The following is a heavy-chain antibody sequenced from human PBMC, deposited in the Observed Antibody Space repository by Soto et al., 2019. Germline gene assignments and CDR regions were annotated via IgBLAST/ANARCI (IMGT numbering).Heavy chain of an antibody. CDR2: INHSGST. J-gene: IGHJ4*02. V-gene: IGHV4-34*01. D-gene: IGHD3-10*01. CDR3: ARGRITMVRGVTYFAY. Sequence: SETLSLTCAVYGGSFSGYYWSWIRQPPGKGLEWIGEINHSGSTNYNPSLKSRVTISVDTSKNQFSLKLSSVTAADTAVYYCARGRITMVRGVTYFAYWGQGTLVTVSS. CDR1: GGSFSGYY.